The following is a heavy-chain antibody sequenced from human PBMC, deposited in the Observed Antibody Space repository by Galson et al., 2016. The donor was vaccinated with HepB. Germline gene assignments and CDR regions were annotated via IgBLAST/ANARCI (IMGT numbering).Heavy chain of an antibody. D-gene: IGHD3-22*01. CDR1: GFTFSNYN. V-gene: IGHV3-21*01. J-gene: IGHJ6*02. Sequence: SLKLSCAASGFTFSNYNMNWVRQAPGKGLEWVSSISGTNGFIYQADSVKGRFTISRDNAKNSLYLQMSSLRADDTAVYFCARDLDSRYYYSYHVMDVWGPGTVLTVSS. CDR2: ISGTNGFI. CDR3: ARDLDSRYYYSYHVMDV.